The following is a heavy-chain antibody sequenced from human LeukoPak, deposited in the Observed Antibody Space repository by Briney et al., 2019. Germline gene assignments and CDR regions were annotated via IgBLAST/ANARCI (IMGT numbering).Heavy chain of an antibody. J-gene: IGHJ4*02. CDR1: GGSISSYY. V-gene: IGHV4-4*07. D-gene: IGHD3-10*01. Sequence: PSETLSLTCTVSGGSISSYYWSWIRQPAGKRLEWIGRIYTSGSTNYNPSLKSRVTMSVDTSKKQFSLKLSSVTAADTAMYYCARDPASGLDYWGQGTLVTVSS. CDR3: ARDPASGLDY. CDR2: IYTSGST.